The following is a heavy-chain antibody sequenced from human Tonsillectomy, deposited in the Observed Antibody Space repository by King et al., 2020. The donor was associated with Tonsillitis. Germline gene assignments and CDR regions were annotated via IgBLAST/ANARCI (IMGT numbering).Heavy chain of an antibody. J-gene: IGHJ3*02. V-gene: IGHV1-46*01. Sequence: QLVQSGAEVKKPGASVKVSCKASGYTFTSSYMHWVRQAPGQGLEWMGIINPSGGSTSYDQTFQGRVTITRATSTSTVYMELSSLRSEDTAVYYCARANAGGAFDIWGQGTMVTVSS. CDR1: GYTFTSSY. CDR2: INPSGGST. CDR3: ARANAGGAFDI. D-gene: IGHD3-16*01.